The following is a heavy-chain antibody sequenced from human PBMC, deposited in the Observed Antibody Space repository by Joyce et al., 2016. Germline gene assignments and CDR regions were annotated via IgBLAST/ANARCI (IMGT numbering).Heavy chain of an antibody. CDR1: GGTFSNFL. CDR2: ILPIFGTT. Sequence: QVQLVQSGAEVRKPGSSVKVSCKASGGTFSNFLISWVRQAPGQAPGQGLGWMGGILPIFGTTNDEQKFQGRVTITADESMSTAYMELSSLRSDDTALYYCARVNYDNSSHYWYFDLWGRGTLATVSS. J-gene: IGHJ2*01. CDR3: ARVNYDNSSHYWYFDL. V-gene: IGHV1-69*01. D-gene: IGHD3-22*01.